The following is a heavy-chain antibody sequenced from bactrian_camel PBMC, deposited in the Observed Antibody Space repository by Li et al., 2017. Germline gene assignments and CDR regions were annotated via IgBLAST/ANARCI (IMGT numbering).Heavy chain of an antibody. CDR3: AASYVDCGNTGDYPRDY. J-gene: IGHJ4*01. Sequence: QVQLVESGGGLVQPGGSLSVSCVASGFTDSAKCMGWFRQAPGKGLEWVSTINSAGTSTYYADSVKGRFTISRDNAKNTLYLQMNNLKPEDTAIYYCAASYVDCGNTGDYPRDYWGQGTQVTVS. V-gene: IGHV3S28*01. CDR1: GFTDSAKC. D-gene: IGHD7*01. CDR2: INSAGTST.